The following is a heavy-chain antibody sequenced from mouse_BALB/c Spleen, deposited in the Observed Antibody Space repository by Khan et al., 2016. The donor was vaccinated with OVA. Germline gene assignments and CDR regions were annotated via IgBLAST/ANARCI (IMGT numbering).Heavy chain of an antibody. J-gene: IGHJ3*01. Sequence: QVQLKESGPGLVAPSQSLSITCTVSGFPLTSYGVHWVRQPPGKGLEWLGIIWAGGSTNHNLALMSRLSISKDNSNSQVFLKMNSLQTDDTAMYYCARDTTATPYWGQGTLVTVSA. CDR3: ARDTTATPY. CDR2: IWAGGST. D-gene: IGHD1-2*01. CDR1: GFPLTSYG. V-gene: IGHV2-9*02.